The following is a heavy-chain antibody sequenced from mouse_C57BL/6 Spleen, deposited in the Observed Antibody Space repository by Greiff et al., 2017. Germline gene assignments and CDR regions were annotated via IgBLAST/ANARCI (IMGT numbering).Heavy chain of an antibody. CDR3: ARREERAWFAY. V-gene: IGHV5-6*01. CDR1: GFTFSSYG. J-gene: IGHJ3*01. CDR2: ISSGGSYT. Sequence: EVHLVESGGDLVKPGGSLKLSCAASGFTFSSYGMSWVRQTPDKRLEWVATISSGGSYTYYPDSVKGRFTISRDNAKNTLYLQMSSLKSEDTAMYYCARREERAWFAYWGQGTLVTVSA.